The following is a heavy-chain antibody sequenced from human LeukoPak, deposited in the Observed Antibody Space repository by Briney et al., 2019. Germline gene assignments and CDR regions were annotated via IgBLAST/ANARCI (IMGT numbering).Heavy chain of an antibody. Sequence: PGGSLRLSCAASGFTVSSKYMCWVRQAPGTGLEWASVIYSDISTYYADSVKGRFTISRDNSKNTLYLQMNSLRAGDTGVYYCARVQGSGLFRWYWGQGTLVTVSS. J-gene: IGHJ4*02. D-gene: IGHD2-15*01. CDR1: GFTVSSKY. CDR2: IYSDIST. CDR3: ARVQGSGLFRWY. V-gene: IGHV3-66*01.